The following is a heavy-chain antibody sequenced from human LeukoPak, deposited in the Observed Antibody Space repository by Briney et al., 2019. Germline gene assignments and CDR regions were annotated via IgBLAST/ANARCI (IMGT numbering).Heavy chain of an antibody. Sequence: PGGSLRLSCAASGFTFSSYGMSWVRQAPGKGLEWVSAISGSGGSTYYADSVRGRLTISRDTSKNTLYLQMNSLRAEDTAVYYCARDISVGSPPGYWGQGTLVTVSS. V-gene: IGHV3-23*01. CDR1: GFTFSSYG. CDR2: ISGSGGST. J-gene: IGHJ4*02. D-gene: IGHD3-10*01. CDR3: ARDISVGSPPGY.